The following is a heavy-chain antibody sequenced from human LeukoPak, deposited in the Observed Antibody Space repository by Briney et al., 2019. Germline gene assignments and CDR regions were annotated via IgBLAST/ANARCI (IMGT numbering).Heavy chain of an antibody. CDR1: GGSLSGHY. CDR2: VSYTGRT. J-gene: IGHJ3*01. V-gene: IGHV4-59*11. D-gene: IGHD3-22*01. Sequence: PLETLSFTCTVSGGSLSGHYWSWIRQPPGKRLEWIGYVSYTGRTKYNPSLQSRVTISIDTSKSQFYLKLTSVTSADTGVYSCARLLDNDISGDPDTFDVWGQGTTVIVS. CDR3: ARLLDNDISGDPDTFDV.